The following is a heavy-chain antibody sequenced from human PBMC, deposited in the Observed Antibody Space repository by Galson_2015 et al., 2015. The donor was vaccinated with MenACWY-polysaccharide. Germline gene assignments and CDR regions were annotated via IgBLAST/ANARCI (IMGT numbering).Heavy chain of an antibody. CDR3: ARILEPYITSYYYGMDV. CDR2: ISYSGGTT. D-gene: IGHD1-1*01. J-gene: IGHJ6*02. CDR1: GFTFNKFY. V-gene: IGHV3-23*01. Sequence: SLRLSCAASGFTFNKFYMAWVRQAPGKGLESIASISYSGGTTYYADSVKGRYTISRDNSKNTLYLQMNSLRVEDTAVYFCARILEPYITSYYYGMDVWGQG.